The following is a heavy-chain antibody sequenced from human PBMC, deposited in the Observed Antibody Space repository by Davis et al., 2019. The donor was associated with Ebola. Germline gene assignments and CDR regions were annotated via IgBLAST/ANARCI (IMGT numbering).Heavy chain of an antibody. J-gene: IGHJ4*02. D-gene: IGHD4-17*01. CDR1: GFTFSSYS. V-gene: IGHV3-21*01. Sequence: GESLKISCAASGFTFSSYSMNWVRQAPGKGLEWVSSISSSSSYIYYADSVKGRFTISRDNAKNSLYLQMNSLRAEDTAVYYCARGSFGDSVFDYWGQGTLVTVSS. CDR3: ARGSFGDSVFDY. CDR2: ISSSSSYI.